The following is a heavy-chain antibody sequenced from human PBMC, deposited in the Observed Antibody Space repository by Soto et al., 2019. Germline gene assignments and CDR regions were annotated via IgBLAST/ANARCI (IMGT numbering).Heavy chain of an antibody. J-gene: IGHJ2*01. V-gene: IGHV4-34*01. CDR3: GRGRHEILTGPPWVWYFDV. D-gene: IGHD3-9*01. Sequence: QVQLQQWGAGPLRPLETLSLTCGVSGGSFSGYYWAWIRQSPGKGREWIGEINDRGSINYNPSLTSRVTIIVDTGKIHYSLAPRPATPAASAVYYCGRGRHEILTGPPWVWYFDVWGRGTLVTVSS. CDR2: INDRGSI. CDR1: GGSFSGYY.